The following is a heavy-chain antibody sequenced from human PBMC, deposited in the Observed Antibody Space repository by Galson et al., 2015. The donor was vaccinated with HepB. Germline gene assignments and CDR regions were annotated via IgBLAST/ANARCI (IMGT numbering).Heavy chain of an antibody. CDR1: GYTLTELS. J-gene: IGHJ4*02. CDR3: ATEGRPESHIVVVPGRYYFDY. CDR2: FDPEDGET. D-gene: IGHD2-2*01. Sequence: SVKVSCKVSGYTLTELSMHWVRQAPGKGLEWMGGFDPEDGETIYAQKFQGRVTMAEDTYTDTAYMELSSLRSEDTAVYYCATEGRPESHIVVVPGRYYFDYWGQGTLVTVSS. V-gene: IGHV1-24*01.